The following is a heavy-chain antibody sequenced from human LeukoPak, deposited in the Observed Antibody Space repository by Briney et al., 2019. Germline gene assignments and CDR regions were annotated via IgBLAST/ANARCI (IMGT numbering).Heavy chain of an antibody. CDR2: ISYDGSNK. V-gene: IGHV3-30*03. J-gene: IGHJ4*02. D-gene: IGHD6-13*01. Sequence: GRSLRLSCAASGFTFSSYGMHWVRQAPGKGLEWVAVISYDGSNKYYADSVKGRFTISRDNSKNTLYLQMNSLRAEDTAVYYCARDFLAAADYWGQGTLVTVSS. CDR1: GFTFSSYG. CDR3: ARDFLAAADY.